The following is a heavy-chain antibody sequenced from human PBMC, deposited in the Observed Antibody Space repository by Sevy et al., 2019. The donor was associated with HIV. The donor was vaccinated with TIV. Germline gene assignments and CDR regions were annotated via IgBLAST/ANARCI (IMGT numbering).Heavy chain of an antibody. CDR1: GFTFSDYY. CDR3: ARVGCSISSCPKGDAFDI. V-gene: IGHV3-11*06. J-gene: IGHJ3*02. Sequence: GGSLRLSCAASGFTFSDYYINWIRQAPGKGLEWVSYISGSSSYTNYADSVKGRFTISRDNAKNSLYLQMNSLRAEDTAVNYCARVGCSISSCPKGDAFDIWGQGTMVTVSS. D-gene: IGHD2-2*01. CDR2: ISGSSSYT.